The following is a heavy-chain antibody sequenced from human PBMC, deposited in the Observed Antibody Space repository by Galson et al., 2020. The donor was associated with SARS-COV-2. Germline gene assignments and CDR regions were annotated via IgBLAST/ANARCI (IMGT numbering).Heavy chain of an antibody. Sequence: SKTLSLTCAVYGGSFSGYYWSWIRQPPGKGLEWIGEINHSGSTNYNQSLKSRVTISVDTSKNQFSLKLSSVTAADTAVYYCARMRTVTTFYHYYGMDVWGRGTTVTVSS. J-gene: IGHJ6*02. V-gene: IGHV4-34*01. D-gene: IGHD4-17*01. CDR2: INHSGST. CDR1: GGSFSGYY. CDR3: ARMRTVTTFYHYYGMDV.